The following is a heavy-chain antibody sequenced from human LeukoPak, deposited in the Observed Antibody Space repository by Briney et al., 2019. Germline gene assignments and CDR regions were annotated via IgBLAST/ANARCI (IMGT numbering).Heavy chain of an antibody. CDR3: AREISVGLSGTLFDY. D-gene: IGHD1-26*01. Sequence: PSETLSLTCSVSGGSIRSSNYYWSWIRQPPGKGLEWIGSMYYDGTPYYNPSLTSRLTMSVDTPNNQFSLRLTSVTDADTAVYYCAREISVGLSGTLFDYWGQGTLVTVSS. CDR1: GGSIRSSNYY. V-gene: IGHV4-39*07. J-gene: IGHJ4*02. CDR2: MYYDGTP.